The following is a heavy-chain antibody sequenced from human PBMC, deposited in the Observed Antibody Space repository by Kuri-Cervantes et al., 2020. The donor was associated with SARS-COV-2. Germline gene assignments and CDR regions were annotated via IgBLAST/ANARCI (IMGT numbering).Heavy chain of an antibody. V-gene: IGHV3-23*01. D-gene: IGHD6-13*01. Sequence: GGSLRLSCAASGFTFSSYAMSWVRQAPGKGLEWVSAISGSGGSTYYADSVKGRFTISRDSSKNTLYLQMNSLRAEDTAVYYCAKCSDIAAAGQTDYWGQGTLVTVSS. J-gene: IGHJ4*02. CDR2: ISGSGGST. CDR3: AKCSDIAAAGQTDY. CDR1: GFTFSSYA.